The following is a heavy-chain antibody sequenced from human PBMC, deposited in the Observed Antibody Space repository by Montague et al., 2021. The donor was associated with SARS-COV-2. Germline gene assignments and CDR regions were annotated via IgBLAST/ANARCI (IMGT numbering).Heavy chain of an antibody. J-gene: IGHJ5*02. Sequence: SETLSLTCAVYGGSLSGYYWAWIRQTPAKGLEWIGEINHSGSTNYNPSLKSRLTISVDTSKKQFSLKLNSMTAADTAVYYCSRGADYDFWSGFSRYEWFDPWGQGTPVTVSS. D-gene: IGHD3-3*01. V-gene: IGHV4-34*01. CDR3: SRGADYDFWSGFSRYEWFDP. CDR1: GGSLSGYY. CDR2: INHSGST.